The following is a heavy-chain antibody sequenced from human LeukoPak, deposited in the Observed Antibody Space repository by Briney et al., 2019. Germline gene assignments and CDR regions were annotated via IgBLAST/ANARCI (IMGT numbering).Heavy chain of an antibody. CDR2: ISSSGSTI. Sequence: GGSLRLSCAASGFTFSDYYMSWIRQAPGKGLEWDSYISSSGSTIYYADSVKGRFTISRDNAKNSLYLQMNSLRAEDTAVYYCASFPYYYYYMDVWGKGTTVTVSS. CDR3: ASFPYYYYYMDV. CDR1: GFTFSDYY. J-gene: IGHJ6*03. V-gene: IGHV3-11*01.